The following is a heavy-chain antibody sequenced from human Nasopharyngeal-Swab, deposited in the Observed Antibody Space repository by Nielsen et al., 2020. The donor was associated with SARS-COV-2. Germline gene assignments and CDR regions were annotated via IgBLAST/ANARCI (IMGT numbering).Heavy chain of an antibody. V-gene: IGHV3-9*01. Sequence: LKISCAASGFTFDDYAMHWVRQAPGKGLEWVSGISWNSGSIGYADSVKGRFTISCDNAKNSLYLQMNSLRAEDTALYYCAINKSDCSVNGMDVWGQGTTVTVSS. CDR2: ISWNSGSI. J-gene: IGHJ6*02. CDR3: AINKSDCSVNGMDV. D-gene: IGHD3-10*02. CDR1: GFTFDDYA.